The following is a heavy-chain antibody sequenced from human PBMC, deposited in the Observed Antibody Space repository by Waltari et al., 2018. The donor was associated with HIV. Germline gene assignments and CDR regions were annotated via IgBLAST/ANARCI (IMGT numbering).Heavy chain of an antibody. V-gene: IGHV3-9*01. J-gene: IGHJ4*02. CDR2: ISWNSGRI. Sequence: EVQLVESGGGLVQPGRSLRLSCAVSGFTFDEYAMHWVRQAPGKGLEWVSGISWNSGRIGYADSVKGRFTISRDNAKNSLYLQMNSLRAEDTALYYCAKDKRRYCSSTSCYYYFDYWGQGTLVTVSS. D-gene: IGHD2-2*01. CDR3: AKDKRRYCSSTSCYYYFDY. CDR1: GFTFDEYA.